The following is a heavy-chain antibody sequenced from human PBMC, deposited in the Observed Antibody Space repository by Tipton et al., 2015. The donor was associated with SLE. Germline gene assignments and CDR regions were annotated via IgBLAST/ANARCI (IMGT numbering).Heavy chain of an antibody. D-gene: IGHD3-10*01. CDR2: ISGYNGNT. J-gene: IGHJ6*02. Sequence: QLVQSGAEVKKPGASVKVSCKAAGYTFISYGINWVRQAPGQGLEWMGWISGYNGNTDYAQKFQGRVTLTTDTSTTTAYMELRSLRSDDTAVYYCARDIGFRENYYSYGMDVWGRGTTVTVSS. V-gene: IGHV1-18*01. CDR3: ARDIGFRENYYSYGMDV. CDR1: GYTFISYG.